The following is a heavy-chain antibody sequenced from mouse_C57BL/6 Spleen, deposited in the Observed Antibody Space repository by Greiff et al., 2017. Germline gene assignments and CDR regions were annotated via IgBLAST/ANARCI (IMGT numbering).Heavy chain of an antibody. J-gene: IGHJ4*01. CDR3: AREGSTVVAPRAMDY. V-gene: IGHV5-4*01. CDR2: ISDGGSYT. CDR1: GFTFSSYA. D-gene: IGHD1-1*01. Sequence: DVMLVESGGGLVKPGGSLKLSCAASGFTFSSYAMSWVRQTPEKRLEWVATISDGGSYTYYPDNVKGRFTISRDNAKNNLYLQMSHLKSEDTAMYYCAREGSTVVAPRAMDYWGQGTSVTVSS.